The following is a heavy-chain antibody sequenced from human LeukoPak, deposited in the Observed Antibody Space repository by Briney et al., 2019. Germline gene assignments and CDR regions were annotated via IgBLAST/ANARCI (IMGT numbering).Heavy chain of an antibody. V-gene: IGHV3-9*01. CDR1: GFTFDDYA. D-gene: IGHD2-2*01. CDR2: ISWNSGSI. CDR3: AKASVVVPPFFDY. J-gene: IGHJ4*02. Sequence: GGSLRLSCAASGFTFDDYAMHWVRQAPGKGLEWVSGISWNSGSIGYADSVKSRFTISRDNAKNSLYLQMNSLRAEDTALYYCAKASVVVPPFFDYWGQGTLVTVSS.